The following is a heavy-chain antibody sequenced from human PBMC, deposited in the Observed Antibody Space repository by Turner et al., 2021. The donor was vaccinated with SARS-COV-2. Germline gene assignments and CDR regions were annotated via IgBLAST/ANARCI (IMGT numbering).Heavy chain of an antibody. CDR2: IYYSGST. CDR1: GGSISSSRYY. J-gene: IGHJ4*02. CDR3: ASYSRGYSYDEAFDY. V-gene: IGHV4-39*01. Sequence: QLQLQESGPGLVKPSETLSLTCTVSGGSISSSRYYWGWIRQPPGKGLEWIGSIYYSGSTYYKPSLKSRVTISVDTSKNQFSLKLSSVTAADTAVYYCASYSRGYSYDEAFDYWGQGTLVTVSS. D-gene: IGHD5-18*01.